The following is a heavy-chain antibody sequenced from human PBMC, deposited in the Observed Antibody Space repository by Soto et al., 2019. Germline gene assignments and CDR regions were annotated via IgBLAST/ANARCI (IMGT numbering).Heavy chain of an antibody. CDR3: ARGHWFDP. CDR1: GGSISSGGYS. Sequence: PSETLSLTCAVSGGSISSGGYSWSWIRQPPGKGLEWIGYIYHSGSTYYNPSLKSRVTISVDRSKNQFSLKLSSVPAADTAVYYCARGHWFDPWGQGTLVTVSS. CDR2: IYHSGST. J-gene: IGHJ5*02. V-gene: IGHV4-30-2*01.